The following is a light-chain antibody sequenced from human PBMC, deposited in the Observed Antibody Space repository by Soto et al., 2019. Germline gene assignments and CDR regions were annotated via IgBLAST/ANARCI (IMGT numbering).Light chain of an antibody. J-gene: IGKJ4*01. CDR3: QQYNNWPPLS. V-gene: IGKV3D-15*01. Sequence: EILMTQSPATLSVSPGERATLSCRASQCVSSNLAWFQQKVGQAPRLLIYGASIRATGIPARFSGSGSGTEFTLTISRLQSEDFAVYVCQQYNNWPPLSVGGGTKVEIK. CDR1: QCVSSN. CDR2: GAS.